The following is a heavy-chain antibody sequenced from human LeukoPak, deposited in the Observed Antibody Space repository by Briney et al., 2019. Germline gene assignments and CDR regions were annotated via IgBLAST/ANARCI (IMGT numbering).Heavy chain of an antibody. Sequence: GESLKISCKGSGYSFTSYWIGWVRQMPGKGLEWMGINYPGDSDTRYSPSFQGQVTISADKSISTAYLQWSSLKASDTAMYYCATGLRYFDWSFAPWGQGTLVTVSS. CDR1: GYSFTSYW. D-gene: IGHD3-9*01. CDR2: NYPGDSDT. CDR3: ATGLRYFDWSFAP. V-gene: IGHV5-51*01. J-gene: IGHJ4*02.